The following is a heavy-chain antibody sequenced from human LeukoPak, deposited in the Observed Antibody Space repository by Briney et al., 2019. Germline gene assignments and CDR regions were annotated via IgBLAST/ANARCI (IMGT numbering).Heavy chain of an antibody. Sequence: SSETLSLTCTVSGGSISSSSYYWGWIRQPPGKGLEWIGSIYYSGGTYYNPSLKSRVTISVDTSKNQFSLKLSSVTAADTAVYYCARRKRIGTKSAWGYWGQGTLVTVSS. CDR1: GGSISSSSYY. D-gene: IGHD1-14*01. CDR2: IYYSGGT. J-gene: IGHJ4*02. V-gene: IGHV4-39*01. CDR3: ARRKRIGTKSAWGY.